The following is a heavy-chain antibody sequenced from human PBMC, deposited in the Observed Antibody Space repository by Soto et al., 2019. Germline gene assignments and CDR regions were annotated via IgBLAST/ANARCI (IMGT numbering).Heavy chain of an antibody. D-gene: IGHD6-19*01. CDR3: AVRKWLVQPPDAFDI. CDR2: IVVGSGNT. V-gene: IGHV1-58*01. CDR1: GFTFTSSA. J-gene: IGHJ3*02. Sequence: SVKVSCKASGFTFTSSAVQWVRQARGQRLEWIGWIVVGSGNTNYAQKFQERVTITRDMSTSTAYMELSSLRSEDTAVYYCAVRKWLVQPPDAFDIWGQGTMVT.